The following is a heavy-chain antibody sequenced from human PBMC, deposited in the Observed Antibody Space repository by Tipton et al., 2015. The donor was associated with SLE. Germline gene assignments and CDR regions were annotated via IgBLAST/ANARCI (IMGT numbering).Heavy chain of an antibody. CDR3: ARRRGSSWYEDYFDY. CDR1: GGSISSHS. J-gene: IGHJ4*02. Sequence: TLSLTCTVSGGSISSHSWSWIRRPPGKALEWIAYINYSGSTNYNPSLKSRVTMSVDTSKNQFSLELSSVTAADTAVYYCARRRGSSWYEDYFDYWGQGTLVTVSS. D-gene: IGHD6-13*01. V-gene: IGHV4-59*11. CDR2: INYSGST.